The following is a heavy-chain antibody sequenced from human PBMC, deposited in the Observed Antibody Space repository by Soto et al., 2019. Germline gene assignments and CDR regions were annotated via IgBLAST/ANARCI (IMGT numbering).Heavy chain of an antibody. V-gene: IGHV3-33*06. J-gene: IGHJ4*02. Sequence: HGGSMGLASAASGLSVWNYGMDGVCKKKGKGLEWMAVIWCDGSNKYYEDAVKGRFTISRDNSKNIMYMEMNKLRVEDTAVDYYGNRGSSRGFDLWGQRTLGTVSS. CDR1: GLSVWNYG. CDR2: IWCDGSNK. CDR3: GNRGSSRGFDL.